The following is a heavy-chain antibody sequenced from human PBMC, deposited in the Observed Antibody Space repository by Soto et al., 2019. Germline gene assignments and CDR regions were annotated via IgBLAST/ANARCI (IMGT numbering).Heavy chain of an antibody. CDR3: ARVILSSDFPPPSYNNWFDP. Sequence: ASVKVSCKASGGTFSSYAISWVRQAPGQGLEWMGGIIPIFGTTNHAQKFQGRVTIAADESTSTAYMELSSLRSEDTAVYYCARVILSSDFPPPSYNNWFDPWGQGTLVTVSS. V-gene: IGHV1-69*13. CDR2: IIPIFGTT. CDR1: GGTFSSYA. D-gene: IGHD3-3*01. J-gene: IGHJ5*02.